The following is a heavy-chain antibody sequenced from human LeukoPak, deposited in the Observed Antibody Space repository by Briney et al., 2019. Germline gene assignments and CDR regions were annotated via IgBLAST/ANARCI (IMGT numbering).Heavy chain of an antibody. V-gene: IGHV3-53*01. CDR1: GFTVSSNY. CDR3: ARGSSGPSVYCYYYYYMDV. J-gene: IGHJ6*03. CDR2: IYSGGST. Sequence: PGGSLRLSCAASGFTVSSNYMSWVRQAPGKGLEWVSVIYSGGSTYYADSVKGRFTISRDNSKNTLYLQMNSLRAEDTAVYYCARGSSGPSVYCYYYYYMDVWGKGTTVTVSS. D-gene: IGHD3-22*01.